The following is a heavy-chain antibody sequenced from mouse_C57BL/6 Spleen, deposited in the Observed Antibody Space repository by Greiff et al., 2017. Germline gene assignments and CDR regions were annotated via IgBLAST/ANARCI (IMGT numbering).Heavy chain of an antibody. Sequence: VKLQQPGAELVRPGTSVKLSCKASGYTFTSYWMHWVKQRPGQGLEWIGVIDPSDSYTNYNQKFKGKATLTVDTSSSTAYMQLSSLTSEDSAVYYCAREDGYPFADWGQGTLVTVSA. D-gene: IGHD2-3*01. J-gene: IGHJ3*01. CDR2: IDPSDSYT. CDR1: GYTFTSYW. CDR3: AREDGYPFAD. V-gene: IGHV1-59*01.